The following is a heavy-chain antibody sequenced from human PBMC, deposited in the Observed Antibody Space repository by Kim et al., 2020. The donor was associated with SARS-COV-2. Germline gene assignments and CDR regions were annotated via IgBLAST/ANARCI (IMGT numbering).Heavy chain of an antibody. Sequence: GGSLRLSCAASGFTVSSNYMSWVRQAPGKGLEWVSVIHSDGYTNYADSVKGRFTISRDNSKNTLYLQLNSPRVEDTAVHYCARDKDDAQPTAGLDVWGQG. CDR3: ARDKDDAQPTAGLDV. V-gene: IGHV3-53*01. D-gene: IGHD1-1*01. CDR1: GFTVSSNY. CDR2: IHSDGYT. J-gene: IGHJ6*02.